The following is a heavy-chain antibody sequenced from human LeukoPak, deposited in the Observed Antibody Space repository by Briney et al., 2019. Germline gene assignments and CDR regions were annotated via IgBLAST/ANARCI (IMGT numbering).Heavy chain of an antibody. CDR3: AKVLDGTGYWNYYFDY. Sequence: GGSLRLSCAASGFTFSSYAMSWVGQAPGKGLEWVSGISGRGESTYYADSVKGRFTISRDNSKNTLYLQMNSLRAEDTAVYYCAKVLDGTGYWNYYFDYWGQGTLVTVSS. CDR1: GFTFSSYA. CDR2: ISGRGEST. D-gene: IGHD3-22*01. J-gene: IGHJ4*02. V-gene: IGHV3-23*01.